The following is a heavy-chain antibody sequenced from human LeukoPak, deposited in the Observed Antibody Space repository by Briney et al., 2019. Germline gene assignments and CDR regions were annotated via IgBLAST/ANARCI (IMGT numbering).Heavy chain of an antibody. V-gene: IGHV4-34*01. CDR3: ARGPSIAAAGIATLFQH. D-gene: IGHD6-13*01. J-gene: IGHJ1*01. CDR1: GGSFSGYF. CDR2: INHSGST. Sequence: PSETLSLTCAVYGGSFSGYFWSWIRQPPGKGLEWIGEINHSGSTNYNPSLKSRVTISVDTSKNQFSLKLSSVTAADTAVYYCARGPSIAAAGIATLFQHWGQGTLVTVSS.